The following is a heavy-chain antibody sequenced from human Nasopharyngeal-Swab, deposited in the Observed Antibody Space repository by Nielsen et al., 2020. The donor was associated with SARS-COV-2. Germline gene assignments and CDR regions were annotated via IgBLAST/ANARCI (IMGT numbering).Heavy chain of an antibody. CDR1: GGSISSGGYY. Sequence: SCTVSGGSISSGGYYWSWIRQHPGMGLEWIGYIYYSGSTYYNPSLKSRVTISVDTSKNQFSLKLSSVTAADTAVYYCARANRSGIFGVVLNFDYWGQGTLVTVSS. D-gene: IGHD3-3*01. J-gene: IGHJ4*02. CDR3: ARANRSGIFGVVLNFDY. CDR2: IYYSGST. V-gene: IGHV4-31*02.